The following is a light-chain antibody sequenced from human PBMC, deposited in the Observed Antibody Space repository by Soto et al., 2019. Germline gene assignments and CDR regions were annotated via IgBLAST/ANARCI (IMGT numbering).Light chain of an antibody. CDR1: QGISSY. V-gene: IGKV1-8*01. CDR2: AAS. Sequence: AIRMTQSPSSLSASTGDRVTITCRASQGISSYLAWYQQKPGKAPKLLIYAASTLQSGVPSRFSGSGSGTDFTLTISCLQSEDFATYYCQQYYSYPMTFGQGTTVDIK. CDR3: QQYYSYPMT. J-gene: IGKJ1*01.